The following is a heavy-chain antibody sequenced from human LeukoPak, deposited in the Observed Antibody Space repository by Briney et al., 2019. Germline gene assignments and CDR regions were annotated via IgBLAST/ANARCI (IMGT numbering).Heavy chain of an antibody. CDR3: AKEYYYGSGRPLGYFDL. CDR2: ISWNSGSI. D-gene: IGHD3-10*01. V-gene: IGHV3-9*01. Sequence: GGSLRLSCAASGFTFDDYAMHWVRQAPGKGLEWVSGISWNSGSIGYADSVKGRFTISRDNAKNSLYLQMNSLRAEDTALYYCAKEYYYGSGRPLGYFDLWGRGTLVTVSS. CDR1: GFTFDDYA. J-gene: IGHJ2*01.